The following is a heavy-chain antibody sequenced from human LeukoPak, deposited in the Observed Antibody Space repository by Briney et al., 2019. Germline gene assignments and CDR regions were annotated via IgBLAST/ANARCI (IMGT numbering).Heavy chain of an antibody. CDR2: IIPIFGTA. D-gene: IGHD6-19*01. J-gene: IGHJ4*02. Sequence: ASVKVSCKASGGTFSSYAISWVRQAPGQGLEWMGEIIPIFGTANYAQKFQGRVTITADESTSTAYMELSSLRSEDTAVYYCARGPTIRQWRTMKYYFDYWGQGTLVTVSS. CDR1: GGTFSSYA. V-gene: IGHV1-69*13. CDR3: ARGPTIRQWRTMKYYFDY.